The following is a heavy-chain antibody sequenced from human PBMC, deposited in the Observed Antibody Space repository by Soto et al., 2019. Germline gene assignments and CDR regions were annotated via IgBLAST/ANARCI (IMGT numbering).Heavy chain of an antibody. V-gene: IGHV1-18*01. CDR3: ARDRGVAPPVAGNTHYYYYMDV. CDR1: GYRFTNYG. CDR2: ISAYNGNT. J-gene: IGHJ6*03. D-gene: IGHD6-19*01. Sequence: QDQLVQSGVEVKKPGASVKVSCKASGYRFTNYGITWVRQAPGQGFEWMGWISAYNGNTNYAQKFQGRVTLTTDASTSTAYLELRSLRSDDTDVYYCARDRGVAPPVAGNTHYYYYMDVWGKGTTVTVSS.